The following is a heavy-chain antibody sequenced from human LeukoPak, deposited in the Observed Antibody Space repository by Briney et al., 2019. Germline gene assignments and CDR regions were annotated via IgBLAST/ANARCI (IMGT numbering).Heavy chain of an antibody. CDR2: IYPGDSDT. J-gene: IGHJ5*02. CDR1: GYNFGGQW. CDR3: ARRRLRGTEYNWFDP. V-gene: IGHV5-51*01. Sequence: GESLKIPCKASGYNFGGQWIGWVRQMPGKGLEYMGIIYPGDSDTIYSPSFQGQVTMSVDKSISTAYLQWSSLKASDTAMYYCARRRLRGTEYNWFDPWGQGTLVTVSS. D-gene: IGHD3-10*01.